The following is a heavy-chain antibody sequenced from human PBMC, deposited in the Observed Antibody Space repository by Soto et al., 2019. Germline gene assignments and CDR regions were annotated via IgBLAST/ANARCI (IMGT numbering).Heavy chain of an antibody. Sequence: PSETLSLTCTVSGGSISSYYWSWLRQPPGKGLEWIGYIYYSGSTNYNPSLKSRVTISVDTSKNQFSLKLSSVTAADTAVYYCARGKKQLGYYYYYMDVWGKGTTVTVSS. CDR3: ARGKKQLGYYYYYMDV. CDR1: GGSISSYY. V-gene: IGHV4-59*01. J-gene: IGHJ6*03. CDR2: IYYSGST. D-gene: IGHD6-13*01.